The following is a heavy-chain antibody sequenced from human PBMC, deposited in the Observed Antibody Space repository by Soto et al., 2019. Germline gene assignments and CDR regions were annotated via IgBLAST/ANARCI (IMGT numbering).Heavy chain of an antibody. Sequence: GGSLRLSCAASGFTFSSYWMSWVRQAPGKGLEWVANIKQDGSEKYYVDSVKGRFTISRDNAKNSLYLQMNSLRAEDTAVYYCARAPAAQEYYIDYTGQGTLVTVSS. CDR2: IKQDGSEK. D-gene: IGHD2-2*01. CDR3: ARAPAAQEYYIDY. CDR1: GFTFSSYW. J-gene: IGHJ4*02. V-gene: IGHV3-7*01.